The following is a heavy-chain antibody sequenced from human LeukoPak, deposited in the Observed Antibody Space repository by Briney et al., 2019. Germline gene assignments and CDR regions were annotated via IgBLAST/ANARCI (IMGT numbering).Heavy chain of an antibody. Sequence: GASVKVSCKASGYTFTGYYMHWVRQAPGQGLEWMGWINPNSGSTNYAKKFQDRVTMTRDTSISTAYMELSRLRSDDTAVYYCARRGNIYAYDYWGQGTLVTVSS. CDR1: GYTFTGYY. V-gene: IGHV1-2*02. J-gene: IGHJ4*02. CDR3: ARRGNIYAYDY. CDR2: INPNSGST. D-gene: IGHD5-18*01.